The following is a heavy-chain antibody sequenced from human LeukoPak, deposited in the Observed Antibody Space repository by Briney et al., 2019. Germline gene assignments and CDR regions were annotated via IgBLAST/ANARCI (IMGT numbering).Heavy chain of an antibody. CDR2: IKHKVDGGTT. CDR3: TTDERYCGGVCYSDAYDL. D-gene: IGHD2-21*02. CDR1: GFTFSNAW. J-gene: IGHJ3*01. Sequence: GGSLRLSCAASGFTFSNAWMSWVRQAPGKGLEWVGRIKHKVDGGTTDYAAPVKGRFTISSDDSKNTLYLQMNSLKTEDTALYYCTTDERYCGGVCYSDAYDLWGQGTMVTVSS. V-gene: IGHV3-15*01.